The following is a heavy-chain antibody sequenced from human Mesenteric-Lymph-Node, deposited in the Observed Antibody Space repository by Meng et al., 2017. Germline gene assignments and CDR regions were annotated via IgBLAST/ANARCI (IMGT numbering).Heavy chain of an antibody. D-gene: IGHD3-10*01. J-gene: IGHJ5*02. CDR2: IIPIFGTA. V-gene: IGHV1-69*06. CDR1: GYTFTGYY. CDR3: ARGTTLVRGIIYDH. Sequence: SVKVSCKASGYTFTGYYMHWVRQAPGQGLEWMGGIIPIFGTANYAQKFQGRVTITADKSTSTAYMELSSLRSEDTAVYYCARGTTLVRGIIYDHWGQGTLVTVSS.